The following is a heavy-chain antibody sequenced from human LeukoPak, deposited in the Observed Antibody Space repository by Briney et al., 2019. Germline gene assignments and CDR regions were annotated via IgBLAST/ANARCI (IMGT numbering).Heavy chain of an antibody. J-gene: IGHJ6*02. CDR1: GFTFINYA. CDR2: ISYDGSNK. V-gene: IGHV3-30-3*01. D-gene: IGHD3-10*01. CDR3: ARDMTGFMVRGVTGYYYYGMDV. Sequence: GRSLRLSCAASGFTFINYAMHWVRQAPGKGLEWVALISYDGSNKYYADSVKGRFTISRDNSKNTLSLQMNSLRTEDTAVYFCARDMTGFMVRGVTGYYYYGMDVWGQGTTVTVSS.